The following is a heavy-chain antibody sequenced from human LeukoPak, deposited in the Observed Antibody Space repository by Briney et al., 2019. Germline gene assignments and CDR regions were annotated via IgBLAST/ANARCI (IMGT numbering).Heavy chain of an antibody. CDR3: AIIHSYGHA. Sequence: GGSLRLSCAVSGITVSSNYISWVRQAPVKGLEWVSAVYSGGSTYYAASVKGRFTISRDTSKNTLYLQMNNLRAEDTAVYYCAIIHSYGHAWGQGTLVTVSS. CDR1: GITVSSNY. D-gene: IGHD5-18*01. CDR2: VYSGGST. V-gene: IGHV3-66*01. J-gene: IGHJ5*02.